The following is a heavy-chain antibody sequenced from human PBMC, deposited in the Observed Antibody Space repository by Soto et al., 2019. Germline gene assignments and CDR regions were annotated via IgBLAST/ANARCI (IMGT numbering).Heavy chain of an antibody. Sequence: PGESLKISCKGSGYSFTSYWIGWVRQMPGKGLEWMGIIYPGDSDTRYSPSFQGQVTISADKSISTAHLQWSSLKASDTTMYYCASHRKYSSSSSYYYGMDVWGQGTTVTVSS. J-gene: IGHJ6*02. CDR3: ASHRKYSSSSSYYYGMDV. CDR2: IYPGDSDT. D-gene: IGHD6-6*01. CDR1: GYSFTSYW. V-gene: IGHV5-51*01.